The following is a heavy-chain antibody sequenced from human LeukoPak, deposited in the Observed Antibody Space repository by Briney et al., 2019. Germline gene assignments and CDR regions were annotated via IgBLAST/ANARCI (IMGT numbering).Heavy chain of an antibody. D-gene: IGHD3-3*01. CDR1: GYTFTSYG. Sequence: SVKVSCKASGYTFTSYGISWVRQAPGQGLEWMGGIIPIFGTANYAQKFQVRVTITADKSTSTAYMELSSLRSEDTAVYYCVGNTIFALWAHFDIWGQGTMVTVSS. V-gene: IGHV1-69*06. CDR2: IIPIFGTA. CDR3: VGNTIFALWAHFDI. J-gene: IGHJ3*02.